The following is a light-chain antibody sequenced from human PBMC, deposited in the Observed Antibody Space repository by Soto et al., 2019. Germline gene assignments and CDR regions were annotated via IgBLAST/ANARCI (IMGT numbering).Light chain of an antibody. CDR2: DNN. J-gene: IGLJ2*01. CDR1: SSNIGDHNY. Sequence: QSALTQPPSVSAAPGQKVTISCSGSSSNIGDHNYVSWYQHLPGTAPKLLIYDNNRRPSGIPDRFSGSKSGTSATLGISGLQTGDEAHYFCATWDSSLSAGVFGGGTKVTVL. V-gene: IGLV1-51*01. CDR3: ATWDSSLSAGV.